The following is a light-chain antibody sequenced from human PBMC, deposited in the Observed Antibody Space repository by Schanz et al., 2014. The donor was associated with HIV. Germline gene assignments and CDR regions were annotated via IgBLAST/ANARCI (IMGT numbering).Light chain of an antibody. CDR2: GNT. J-gene: IGLJ2*01. CDR3: SSYTSRSTVV. CDR1: SSNIGAGYD. Sequence: QSVLTQPPSVSGAPGQSVTISCTGSSSNIGAGYDVHWYQHLPGTAPKLIIYGNTNRPSGVPDRFSGSKSGTSASLAITGLQAEDEADYYCSSYTSRSTVVFGGGTKLTVL. V-gene: IGLV1-40*01.